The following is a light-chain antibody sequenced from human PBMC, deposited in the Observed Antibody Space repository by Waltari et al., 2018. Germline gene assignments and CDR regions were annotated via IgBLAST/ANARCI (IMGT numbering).Light chain of an antibody. CDR2: GAT. CDR3: QQYNNWPPLFT. CDR1: QSVSSN. V-gene: IGKV3D-15*01. J-gene: IGKJ3*01. Sequence: EIVMTQSPATLSVSPGDRATLSCRASQSVSSNLAWYQQKPGQPPRLLISGATSRATGIPARFSGTGSGTEFTLTISSLQSEDFAVYYCQQYNNWPPLFTFGPGTKVDMK.